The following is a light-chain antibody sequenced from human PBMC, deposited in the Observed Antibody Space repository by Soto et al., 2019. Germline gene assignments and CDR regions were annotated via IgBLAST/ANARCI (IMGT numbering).Light chain of an antibody. V-gene: IGKV1-39*01. J-gene: IGKJ4*01. CDR2: GAS. CDR3: QQSDSTPLT. Sequence: DIQLTQSPSSLYASVGDIVTITCRASQGIRTFLNWYQHKPGEAPKYLIYGASVLQSGVPSRFSGSGSGTDFTLTITSLQPEDFATYYCQQSDSTPLTFGGGTKVENK. CDR1: QGIRTF.